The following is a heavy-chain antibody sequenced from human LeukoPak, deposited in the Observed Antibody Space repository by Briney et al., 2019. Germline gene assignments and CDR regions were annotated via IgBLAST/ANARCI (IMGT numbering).Heavy chain of an antibody. CDR3: VKDRGGSPFYGMDV. V-gene: IGHV3-23*01. CDR2: IRGGGET. CDR1: GFSFTTYA. D-gene: IGHD1-26*01. Sequence: GGSLRLSCAASGFSFTTYAMSWVRQAPARGPEWVSSIRGGGETFYADSVRGRFTVSRDNSRNTLYLPMNSLRAEDTAVYYCVKDRGGSPFYGMDVWGQGTTVTVSS. J-gene: IGHJ6*02.